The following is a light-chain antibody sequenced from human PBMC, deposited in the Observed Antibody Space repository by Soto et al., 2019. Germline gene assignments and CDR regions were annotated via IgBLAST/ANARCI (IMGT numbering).Light chain of an antibody. CDR2: KAS. CDR3: QQYNGYWT. Sequence: DIQMTQSPSTLSASVGDRVTITCRASQSISDLLAWYQQKPGKAPKLLIYKASSLKSGVPSRFSGSGSGTEYTITISSLQPDDFASYYCQQYNGYWTFDQGTKVEIK. J-gene: IGKJ1*01. V-gene: IGKV1-5*03. CDR1: QSISDL.